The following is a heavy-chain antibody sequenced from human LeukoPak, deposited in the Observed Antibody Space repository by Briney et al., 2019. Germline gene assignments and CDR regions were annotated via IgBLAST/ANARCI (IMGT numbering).Heavy chain of an antibody. D-gene: IGHD2-8*01. V-gene: IGHV4-59*12. J-gene: IGHJ5*02. CDR1: GGSISSYY. Sequence: SETLSLTCTVSGGSISSYYWSWIRQPPGKGLEWIGYIYYSGSTNYNPSLKSRVTISVDTSKNQFSLKLNSVTAADTAVYYCARNHRYCTNGVCYPNWFDPWGQGTLVTVSS. CDR2: IYYSGST. CDR3: ARNHRYCTNGVCYPNWFDP.